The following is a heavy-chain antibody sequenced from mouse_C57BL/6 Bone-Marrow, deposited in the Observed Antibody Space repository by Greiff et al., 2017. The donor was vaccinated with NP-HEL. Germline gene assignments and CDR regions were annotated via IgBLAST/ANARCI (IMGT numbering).Heavy chain of an antibody. CDR2: IYPSDSET. V-gene: IGHV1-61*01. CDR3: ARRLRSFWYFDV. J-gene: IGHJ1*03. D-gene: IGHD1-1*01. CDR1: GYTFTSYW. Sequence: VQLQQPGAELVRPGSSVKLSCKASGYTFTSYWMDWVKQRPGQGLEWIGNIYPSDSETHYNQKFKDKATLTVDKSSSTAYMQLSSLTSEDSAVYYCARRLRSFWYFDVWGTGTTVTVSS.